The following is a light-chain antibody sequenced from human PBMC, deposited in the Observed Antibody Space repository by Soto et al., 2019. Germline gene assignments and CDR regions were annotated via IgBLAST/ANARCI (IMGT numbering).Light chain of an antibody. V-gene: IGLV2-14*01. Sequence: QSALTQPASVSGSPGRSITISCTGTSSDVGGYNYVSWYQQHPGKAPKLMIYDVSNRPSGVSKRFSGSKSGNTASLTISGLQAEDEADYYCSSYTSSSTLVVFGGGTKPTVL. CDR1: SSDVGGYNY. J-gene: IGLJ2*01. CDR3: SSYTSSSTLVV. CDR2: DVS.